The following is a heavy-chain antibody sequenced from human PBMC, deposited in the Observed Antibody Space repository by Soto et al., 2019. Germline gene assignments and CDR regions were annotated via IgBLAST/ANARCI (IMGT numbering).Heavy chain of an antibody. CDR2: ISGSGGAT. J-gene: IGHJ4*02. CDR1: GFTFTTHA. V-gene: IGHV3-23*01. D-gene: IGHD4-17*01. CDR3: AREPLTVFMGVDY. Sequence: EVQLLESGGGLVQPGGSLRLSCAASGFTFTTHAINWVRQAPGKGLEWLSAISGSGGATYYADSVKGRFTISRDNSKNSVYLQMSSLGAEDTAVYYCAREPLTVFMGVDYWGQGTLVTVSS.